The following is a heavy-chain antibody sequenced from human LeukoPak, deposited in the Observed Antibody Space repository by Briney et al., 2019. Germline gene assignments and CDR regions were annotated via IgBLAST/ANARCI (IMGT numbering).Heavy chain of an antibody. CDR1: GFTFSSYA. CDR2: ISYDGSNK. CDR3: ARGTYYYDSSGYYSPYFDY. Sequence: GRSLRLSCAASGFTFSSYAMHWVRQAPGKGLEWVAVISYDGSNKYYADSVKGRFTISRDNSKNTLYLQMNSLRAEDTAVYYCARGTYYYDSSGYYSPYFDYWGQGTLVTVSS. J-gene: IGHJ4*02. V-gene: IGHV3-30*04. D-gene: IGHD3-22*01.